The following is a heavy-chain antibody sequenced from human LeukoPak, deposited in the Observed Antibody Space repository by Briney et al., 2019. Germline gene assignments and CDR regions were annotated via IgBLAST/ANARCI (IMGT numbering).Heavy chain of an antibody. CDR2: IYTDGTT. CDR3: ARATQLWESKHFYYYYYLDV. J-gene: IGHJ6*03. D-gene: IGHD3-16*01. CDR1: GFTINGNY. V-gene: IGHV3-53*01. Sequence: GGSLRLSCAASGFTINGNYMTWVRQAPGKGLDWVSFIYTDGTTVYADSVKGRFTLSRDDSKNILFLQINSLRAEDTAFYYCARATQLWESKHFYYYYYLDVWGKGTTVTVSS.